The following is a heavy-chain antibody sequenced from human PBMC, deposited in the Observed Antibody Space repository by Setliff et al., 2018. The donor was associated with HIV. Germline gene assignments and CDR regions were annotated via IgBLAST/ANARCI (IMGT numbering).Heavy chain of an antibody. V-gene: IGHV4-59*12. CDR3: ARVRLELRQYWFDS. Sequence: SETLSLTCSVSGDSIGAYHWSWIRQPPGRGLEWIGYIHSSGTTHYNPSLSSRVTISADTSKNQFSLKLNSVTAADTAVYYCARVRLELRQYWFDSWGQGSPVTVSS. D-gene: IGHD1-7*01. CDR1: GDSIGAYH. J-gene: IGHJ5*01. CDR2: IHSSGTT.